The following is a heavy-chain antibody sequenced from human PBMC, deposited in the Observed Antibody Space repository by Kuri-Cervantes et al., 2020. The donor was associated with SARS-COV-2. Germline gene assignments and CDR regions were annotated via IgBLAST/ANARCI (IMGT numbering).Heavy chain of an antibody. J-gene: IGHJ4*02. Sequence: GESLKISCAASGFTFSGSAMHWVRQASGKGLEWVGRIRSKANSYATAYAASVKGRFTISRDDSKNTAYLQMNSLKPEDTAVYYCTRLVDYGDYPGYWGQGTLVTDSS. CDR2: IRSKANSYAT. V-gene: IGHV3-73*01. CDR3: TRLVDYGDYPGY. CDR1: GFTFSGSA. D-gene: IGHD4-17*01.